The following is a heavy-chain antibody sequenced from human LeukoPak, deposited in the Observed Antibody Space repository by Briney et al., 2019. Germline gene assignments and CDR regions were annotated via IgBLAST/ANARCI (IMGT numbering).Heavy chain of an antibody. CDR2: IIPIFGTA. D-gene: IGHD4-17*01. CDR1: GGTFSSYA. J-gene: IGHJ5*02. CDR3: ARAPDYGDYVGWFDP. Sequence: SVKVSCKASGGTFSSYAISWVRQAPGQGLEWMGGIIPIFGTANYAQKFQGRVTITADESTSTAYMELSSLRSEDTAVYYGARAPDYGDYVGWFDPWGQGTLVTVSS. V-gene: IGHV1-69*01.